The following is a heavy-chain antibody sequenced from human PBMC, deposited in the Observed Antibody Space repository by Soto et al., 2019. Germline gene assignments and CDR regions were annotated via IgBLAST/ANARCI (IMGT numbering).Heavy chain of an antibody. CDR1: GFIFSSYG. V-gene: IGHV3-30*18. CDR3: AKEWVYDSSGWSFDY. J-gene: IGHJ4*02. D-gene: IGHD3-22*01. Sequence: QVQLVESGGGVVQPGRSLRLSCAASGFIFSSYGMHWVRQAPGKGLEWVAVISYDGSNKYYADSVKGRFTISRDNSKNTLYLQMNSLRAEDTAVYYCAKEWVYDSSGWSFDYWGQGTLVTASS. CDR2: ISYDGSNK.